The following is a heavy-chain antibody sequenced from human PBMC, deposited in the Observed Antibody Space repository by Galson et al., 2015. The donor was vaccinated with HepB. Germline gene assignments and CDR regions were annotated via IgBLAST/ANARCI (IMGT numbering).Heavy chain of an antibody. CDR3: ARVYNYTSYYFDS. V-gene: IGHV1-2*06. CDR2: INPNSGGT. J-gene: IGHJ4*02. D-gene: IGHD3-16*01. Sequence: SVKVSCKASGYTFTGYYMHWVRQVPGQGPEWMGRINPNSGGTNYAQKFQGRVTMTRDTSINTAYMELSRLTSDDAAVYYCARVYNYTSYYFDSWGQGTLVTVSS. CDR1: GYTFTGYY.